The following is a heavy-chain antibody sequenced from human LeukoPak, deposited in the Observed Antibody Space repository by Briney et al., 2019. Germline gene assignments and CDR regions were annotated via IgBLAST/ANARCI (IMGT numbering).Heavy chain of an antibody. CDR1: GFTFTNYE. V-gene: IGHV3-48*03. CDR3: ARNRDFYDSSGSVPLDY. J-gene: IGHJ4*02. D-gene: IGHD3-22*01. Sequence: GGSLRLSCSASGFTFTNYEMNWVRQAPGMELEWVSYISKSGSNIYYADSVKGRFTISRDNAKTSLFLQMSSLRADDTAVYYCARNRDFYDSSGSVPLDYWGQGILVTVSS. CDR2: ISKSGSNI.